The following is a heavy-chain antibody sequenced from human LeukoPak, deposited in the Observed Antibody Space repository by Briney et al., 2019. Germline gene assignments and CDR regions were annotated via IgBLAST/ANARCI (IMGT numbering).Heavy chain of an antibody. CDR1: GVSISSYY. D-gene: IGHD6-13*01. Sequence: PSETLSLTCTVSGVSISSYYWSWIRLPPGKGLEWIGYISKSGNTNYSPSLKSRVTIFGDTSKNQFFLKLSSVTAADTAMYYCARHGIAAGGTMGTFFDYWGQGTLVTVSS. V-gene: IGHV4-59*01. CDR3: ARHGIAAGGTMGTFFDY. CDR2: ISKSGNT. J-gene: IGHJ4*02.